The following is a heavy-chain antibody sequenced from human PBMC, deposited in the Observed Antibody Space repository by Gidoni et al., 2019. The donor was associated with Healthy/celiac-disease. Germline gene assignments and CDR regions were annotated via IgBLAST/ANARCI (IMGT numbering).Heavy chain of an antibody. CDR2: IYYSGST. D-gene: IGHD2-15*01. J-gene: IGHJ5*02. V-gene: IGHV4-31*03. Sequence: QVQLQESGPGLVKPSQTLSLTCTVSGGSISSGGYYWSWIRQHPGKGLEWIGYIYYSGSTYYNPSLKSRVTISVDTSKNQFSLKLSSVTAADTAVYYCARTHCSGGSCDPNWFDPWGQGTLVTVSS. CDR1: GGSISSGGYY. CDR3: ARTHCSGGSCDPNWFDP.